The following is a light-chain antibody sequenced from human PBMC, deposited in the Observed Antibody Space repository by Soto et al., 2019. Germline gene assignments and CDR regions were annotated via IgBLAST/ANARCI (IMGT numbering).Light chain of an antibody. Sequence: QSALTQPRSVSASPGASVTISCTGTSSPVGGYHYVSWYQQVPGKAPKLMIYAVSQRPSGVPDRFSGSESGNTASLTISGLQADDEADYYCCSYAGRYTYVFGSGTKVTVL. CDR2: AVS. CDR1: SSPVGGYHY. V-gene: IGLV2-11*01. CDR3: CSYAGRYTYV. J-gene: IGLJ1*01.